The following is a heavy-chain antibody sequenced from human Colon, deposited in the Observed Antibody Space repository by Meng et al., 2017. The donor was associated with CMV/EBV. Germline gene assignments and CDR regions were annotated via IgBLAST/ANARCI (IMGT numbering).Heavy chain of an antibody. D-gene: IGHD2-2*01. V-gene: IGHV3-30*02. J-gene: IGHJ6*02. CDR3: AKVGYCSSASCYYHPMDV. CDR2: IRYDGANK. Sequence: GGSLRPSCAASGFTFSSYGMHWVRQAPGKGLEWLAFIRYDGANKYYADSGKGRYTISRDNSKSTLYLQINNLRAEDTAVYYCAKVGYCSSASCYYHPMDVWGQGTTVTVSS. CDR1: GFTFSSYG.